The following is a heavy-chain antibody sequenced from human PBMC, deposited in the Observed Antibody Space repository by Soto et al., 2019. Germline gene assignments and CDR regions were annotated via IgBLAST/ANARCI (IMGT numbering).Heavy chain of an antibody. J-gene: IGHJ6*02. Sequence: GASVKVSCKASGGTFSSYAISWVRQAPGQGLEWMGGIIPIFGTANYAQKFQGRVTITADESTSTAYMELSSLRSEDTAVYYCAREAPKLTPVPAAISTWVHYGMDVWGQGTTVTVSS. D-gene: IGHD2-2*02. CDR3: AREAPKLTPVPAAISTWVHYGMDV. CDR2: IIPIFGTA. CDR1: GGTFSSYA. V-gene: IGHV1-69*13.